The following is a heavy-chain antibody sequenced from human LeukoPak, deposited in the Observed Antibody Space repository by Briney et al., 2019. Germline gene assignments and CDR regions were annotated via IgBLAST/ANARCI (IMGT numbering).Heavy chain of an antibody. D-gene: IGHD3-3*01. CDR2: IWYDGSNK. V-gene: IGHV3-33*01. J-gene: IGHJ3*02. CDR3: ARATRPDFWSGYYTHDAFDI. CDR1: GFTFSSYG. Sequence: GRSLRLSCAASGFTFSSYGMHWVRQAPGKGLEWVAVIWYDGSNKYYADSVKGRFTISRDNSKNTLYLQMNSLRAEDTAVYYCARATRPDFWSGYYTHDAFDIWGQGTMVTVSS.